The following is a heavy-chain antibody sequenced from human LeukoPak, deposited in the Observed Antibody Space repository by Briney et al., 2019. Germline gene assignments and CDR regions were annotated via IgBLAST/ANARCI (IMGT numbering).Heavy chain of an antibody. CDR2: INWDGSGT. CDR3: ASEGGYKGPFDY. V-gene: IGHV3-43*01. D-gene: IGHD3-22*01. CDR1: GFVFDDYS. J-gene: IGHJ4*02. Sequence: GGSLRLSCAASGFVFDDYSMHRLRLTPGNGLEWISAINWDGSGTYYAESLKGRFTISRDNGDSALYVQMNNLRTDDTALYYCASEGGYKGPFDYWGRGTLVTVSS.